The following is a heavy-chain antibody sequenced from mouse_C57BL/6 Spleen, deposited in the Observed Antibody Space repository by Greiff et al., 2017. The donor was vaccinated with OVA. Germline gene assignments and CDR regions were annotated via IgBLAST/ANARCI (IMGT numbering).Heavy chain of an antibody. Sequence: VQLQQSGAELVRPGASVTLSCKASGYTFTDYEMHWVKQTPVHGLEWIGAIDPETGGTAYNQKFKGKAILTADKSSSTAYMELRSLTSEDSAVYYCTRIYYYGSSESWFAYWGQGTLVTVSA. CDR3: TRIYYYGSSESWFAY. D-gene: IGHD1-1*01. J-gene: IGHJ3*01. CDR2: IDPETGGT. CDR1: GYTFTDYE. V-gene: IGHV1-15*01.